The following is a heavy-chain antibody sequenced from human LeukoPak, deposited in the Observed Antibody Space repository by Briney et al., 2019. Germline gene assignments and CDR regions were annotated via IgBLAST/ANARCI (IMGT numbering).Heavy chain of an antibody. D-gene: IGHD1-1*01. J-gene: IGHJ5*02. V-gene: IGHV4-30-4*01. Sequence: PSETLSLTCTVSGGSISSGDYYWSWIRQPPGQGLEWIGYIYYSGSTYYNPSLKSRVTISVDTSKNQFSLKLSSVTAADTAVYYCARGTRKNWFDPWGQGTLVTVSS. CDR1: GGSISSGDYY. CDR3: ARGTRKNWFDP. CDR2: IYYSGST.